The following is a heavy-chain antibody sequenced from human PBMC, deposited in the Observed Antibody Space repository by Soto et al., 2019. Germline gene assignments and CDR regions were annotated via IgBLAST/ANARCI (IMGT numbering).Heavy chain of an antibody. D-gene: IGHD3-22*01. J-gene: IGHJ6*02. CDR1: GFTFSSYA. CDR3: AQYYDSSGYLAYYYYGMDV. CDR2: ISGSGGST. Sequence: PGVSLRLSCAASGFTFSSYAMSWVRQAPGKGLEWVSAISGSGGSTYYADSVKGRFTISRDNSKNTLYLQMNSLRAEDTAVYYCAQYYDSSGYLAYYYYGMDVWGQGTTVTVSS. V-gene: IGHV3-23*01.